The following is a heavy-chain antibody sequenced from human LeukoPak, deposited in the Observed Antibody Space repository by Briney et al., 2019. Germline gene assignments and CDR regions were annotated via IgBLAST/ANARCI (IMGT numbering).Heavy chain of an antibody. J-gene: IGHJ4*02. CDR3: AKDPYSSGWLDY. Sequence: SQTLSLTCAISGDGVSSNSATWNWIRQSPSSGLEWLGRTYYRSKWYNDYALSVKSRITINPDASRTRFSLQLNSVTPEDTAVYYCAKDPYSSGWLDYWGQGSLVTVSS. V-gene: IGHV6-1*01. CDR2: TYYRSKWYN. D-gene: IGHD6-19*01. CDR1: GDGVSSNSAT.